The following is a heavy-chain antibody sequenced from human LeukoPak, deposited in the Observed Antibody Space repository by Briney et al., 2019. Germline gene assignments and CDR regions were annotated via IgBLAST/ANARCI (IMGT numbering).Heavy chain of an antibody. Sequence: PGGSLRLSCAASGFTFSDYYMSWIRQAPGKGLEWVSYISSSGSTIYYADSVKGRFTISRDNAKNSLYLQMNSLRAEDTAVYYCARDVVRSAAAGHLTQDPWGQGTLVTVSS. J-gene: IGHJ5*02. V-gene: IGHV3-11*04. CDR2: ISSSGSTI. CDR3: ARDVVRSAAAGHLTQDP. D-gene: IGHD6-13*01. CDR1: GFTFSDYY.